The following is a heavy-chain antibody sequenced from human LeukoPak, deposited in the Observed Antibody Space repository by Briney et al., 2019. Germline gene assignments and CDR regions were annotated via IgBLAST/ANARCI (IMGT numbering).Heavy chain of an antibody. Sequence: ASVKVSCKASGYTFTSYDINWVRQATGQGLEWMGWMNPNSGKTRYAQKFQGRVTITRDTSISTAYVELSSLRSEDTAVYYCARVGYDYVWGSYRALGYWGQGTLVTVSS. D-gene: IGHD3-16*02. V-gene: IGHV1-8*03. CDR1: GYTFTSYD. CDR3: ARVGYDYVWGSYRALGY. J-gene: IGHJ4*02. CDR2: MNPNSGKT.